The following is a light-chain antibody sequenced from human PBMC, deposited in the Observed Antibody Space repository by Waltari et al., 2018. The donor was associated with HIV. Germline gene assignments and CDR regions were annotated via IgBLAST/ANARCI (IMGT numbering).Light chain of an antibody. J-gene: IGLJ3*02. CDR3: AAWDGSLSGPV. CDR2: RNN. CDR1: SSNIGSNY. Sequence: QSVLTQPPSASGTPGQRVTISCSGGSSNIGSNYVFWYQHLPGTAPKLLIYRNNQRPSGVPDRFSGSKSGTAASLALSGLRSEDEAEYYCAAWDGSLSGPVFGGGTKLTVL. V-gene: IGLV1-47*01.